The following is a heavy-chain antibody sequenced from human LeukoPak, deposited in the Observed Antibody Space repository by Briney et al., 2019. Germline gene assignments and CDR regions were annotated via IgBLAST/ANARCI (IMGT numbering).Heavy chain of an antibody. J-gene: IGHJ3*02. D-gene: IGHD2-8*01. V-gene: IGHV3-9*01. Sequence: PGGSLRLSCAASGFIFHDYGMHWVRQAPGKGLEWVSGISRNSNTIYYADSVKGRFTISRDNAKNTVYLQMNSLRAEDTAVYYCARDPRLRGLDDTFDIWGQGTMVTVSS. CDR3: ARDPRLRGLDDTFDI. CDR1: GFIFHDYG. CDR2: ISRNSNTI.